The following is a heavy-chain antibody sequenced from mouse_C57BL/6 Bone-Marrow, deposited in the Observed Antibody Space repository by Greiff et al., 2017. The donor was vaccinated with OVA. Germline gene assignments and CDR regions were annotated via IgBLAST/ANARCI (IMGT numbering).Heavy chain of an antibody. D-gene: IGHD1-1*01. V-gene: IGHV1-64*01. CDR2: IHPNSGST. CDR1: GYTFTSYG. CDR3: ARYGLGYYHY. J-gene: IGHJ3*01. Sequence: QVQLQQSGAELVKPGASVTLSCKASGYTFTSYGMHWVKQRPGQGLEWIGMIHPNSGSTDYNEKFKSKATLTLDKSSSTAYMQRSSLTSEDSAVYYCARYGLGYYHYWGQGTLVTVSA.